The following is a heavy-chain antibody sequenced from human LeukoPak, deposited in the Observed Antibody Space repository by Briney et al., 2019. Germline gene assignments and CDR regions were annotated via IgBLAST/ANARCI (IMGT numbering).Heavy chain of an antibody. CDR3: ARRLSVSSTGWDIDY. Sequence: GGSLRLSCAASGFPLRSYAMSWVRQAPGKGLEWISAISDSGDSTYYADSVKGRFTISRDNSKSTLHLQMNSLRDEDTAVYYCARRLSVSSTGWDIDYWGRGTLVTVSS. CDR1: GFPLRSYA. V-gene: IGHV3-23*01. D-gene: IGHD6-19*01. CDR2: ISDSGDST. J-gene: IGHJ4*02.